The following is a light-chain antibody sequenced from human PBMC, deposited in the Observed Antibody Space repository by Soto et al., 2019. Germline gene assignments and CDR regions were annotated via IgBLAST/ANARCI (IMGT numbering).Light chain of an antibody. CDR1: SSDVGGYNY. CDR3: SSFTSSTTPV. V-gene: IGLV2-14*01. J-gene: IGLJ2*01. Sequence: QSVLTQPASVSGSPGQSITISCTGTSSDVGGYNYVSWYQQHPGNAPKLMIYDVSNRPSGVSNRFSGSKSGNTASLTISGLQAEDEADYYCSSFTSSTTPVFGGGTKLTVL. CDR2: DVS.